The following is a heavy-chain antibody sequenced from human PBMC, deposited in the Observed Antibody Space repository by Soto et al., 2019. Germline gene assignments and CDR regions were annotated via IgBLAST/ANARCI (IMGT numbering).Heavy chain of an antibody. J-gene: IGHJ6*02. D-gene: IGHD2-2*01. V-gene: IGHV5-10-1*01. CDR3: EKPFPDHENCSSTSCHKRGYSYGPLLYAMDV. CDR1: GDSFTSYW. CDR2: IDPSDSYT. Sequence: PGESLRISCKGSGDSFTSYWISGGRQMPGKGLEWMGRIDPSDSYTNYSPSFQGHVTISADKSISTAYLQWSSLKASDTAMYYCEKPFPDHENCSSTSCHKRGYSYGPLLYAMDVRGPGTKLTVSS.